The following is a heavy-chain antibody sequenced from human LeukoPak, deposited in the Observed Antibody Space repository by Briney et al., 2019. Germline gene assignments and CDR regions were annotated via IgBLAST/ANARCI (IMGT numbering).Heavy chain of an antibody. D-gene: IGHD3-3*01. CDR1: GGSISSYY. CDR2: IYYSGST. V-gene: IGHV4-59*01. Sequence: SETLSLTCTVSGGSISSYYWSWIRQPPGKGLEWIGYIYYSGSTNYNPSLKSQVTISVDTSKNQFSLKLSSVTAADTAVYYCARDSDDFVSAFDIWGQGTMVTVSS. CDR3: ARDSDDFVSAFDI. J-gene: IGHJ3*02.